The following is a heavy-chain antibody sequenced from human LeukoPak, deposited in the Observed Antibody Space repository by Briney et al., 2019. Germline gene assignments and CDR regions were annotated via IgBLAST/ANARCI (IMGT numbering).Heavy chain of an antibody. CDR2: IDPSDSYT. J-gene: IGHJ6*02. V-gene: IGHV5-10-1*01. D-gene: IGHD6-13*01. Sequence: GESLKISCKGSGYSFTSYWISWVRQMPGKGLEWMGRIDPSDSYTNYSPSFQGHVTISADKSISTAYLQWSSLKASDTAMYYCASSYSSSRGTPYYYYGMDVWGQGTTVTVSS. CDR3: ASSYSSSRGTPYYYYGMDV. CDR1: GYSFTSYW.